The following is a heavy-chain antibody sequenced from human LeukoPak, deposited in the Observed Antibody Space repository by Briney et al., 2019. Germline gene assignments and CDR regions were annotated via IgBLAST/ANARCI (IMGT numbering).Heavy chain of an antibody. J-gene: IGHJ4*02. CDR1: ALTFSNYA. CDR2: ITSNGDSA. D-gene: IGHD6-13*01. Sequence: GESMTLACPASALTFSNYAVHWVRRAQGGGLGYISGITSNGDSAYYANSVKGRFTVYRDNSKNTLYLQLGSLRAEDMHVYYGARQAAGVVYWGQGTLVTVSS. V-gene: IGHV3-64*01. CDR3: ARQAAGVVY.